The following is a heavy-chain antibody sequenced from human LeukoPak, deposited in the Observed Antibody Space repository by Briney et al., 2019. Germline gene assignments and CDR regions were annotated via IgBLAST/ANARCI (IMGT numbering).Heavy chain of an antibody. CDR1: GFTFSSYW. J-gene: IGHJ4*02. Sequence: GGSLRLSCAASGFTFSSYWMSWVRQAPGKGLEWVANIKQDGSEKYYVDSVKGRFTISRDNAKNSLYLQMNSLRAEDTAVYYCARTYSSSWYVFFDYWGQGTLVTVYS. D-gene: IGHD6-13*01. CDR2: IKQDGSEK. CDR3: ARTYSSSWYVFFDY. V-gene: IGHV3-7*01.